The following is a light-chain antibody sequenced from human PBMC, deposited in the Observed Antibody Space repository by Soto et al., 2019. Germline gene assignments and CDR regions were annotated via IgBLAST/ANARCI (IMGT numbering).Light chain of an antibody. CDR3: QQYNNWPYT. V-gene: IGKV3-15*01. J-gene: IGKJ2*01. Sequence: EIVMTQSPATLSVSPGERATLSCRASQSVSSNLAWYQQKPGQAPRLLIYGASTRATGIPARFSGSGSGTEFTLSSSSLHSEYFAVYYCQQYNNWPYTFGQGTKLEIK. CDR2: GAS. CDR1: QSVSSN.